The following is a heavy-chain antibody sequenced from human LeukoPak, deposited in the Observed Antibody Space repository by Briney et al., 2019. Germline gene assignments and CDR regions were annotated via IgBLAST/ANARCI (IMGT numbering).Heavy chain of an antibody. V-gene: IGHV1-69*05. Sequence: PGASVKVSCKASGYTFTGYYMHWVRQAPGQGLEWMGGISPIFGTANYAQKFQGRVTITTDESTSTAYMELSSLRSEDTAVYYCARESNYDSSGCCDYWGQGTLVTVSS. J-gene: IGHJ4*02. CDR1: GYTFTGYY. CDR3: ARESNYDSSGCCDY. D-gene: IGHD3-22*01. CDR2: ISPIFGTA.